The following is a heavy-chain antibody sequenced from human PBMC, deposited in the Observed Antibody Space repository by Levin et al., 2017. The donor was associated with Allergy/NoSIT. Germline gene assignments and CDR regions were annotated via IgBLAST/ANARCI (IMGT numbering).Heavy chain of an antibody. D-gene: IGHD3-10*02. CDR2: ISYDGGNE. Sequence: GESLKISCAASGFTFSTDAMHWVRQAPGKGLEWVAFISYDGGNEYYADSVKGRFTISRDNSKSTLYLQMNRLRAEDTAIYYCAVPLYGDITSDYWGQGTLVTVSS. CDR3: AVPLYGDITSDY. V-gene: IGHV3-30-3*01. CDR1: GFTFSTDA. J-gene: IGHJ4*02.